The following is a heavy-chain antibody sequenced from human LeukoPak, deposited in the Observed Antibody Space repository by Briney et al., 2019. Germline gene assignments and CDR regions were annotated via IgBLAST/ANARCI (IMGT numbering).Heavy chain of an antibody. V-gene: IGHV3-33*08. J-gene: IGHJ4*02. CDR3: ARGPYHYDSSGPFDY. D-gene: IGHD3-22*01. CDR2: IWYDGSNK. CDR1: GFTFSSYW. Sequence: GGSLRLSCAASGFTFSSYWMNWARQAPGKGLEWVAVIWYDGSNKYYADSVKGRFTISRDNSKNTLYLQMNSLRAEDTAVYYCARGPYHYDSSGPFDYWGQGTLVTVSS.